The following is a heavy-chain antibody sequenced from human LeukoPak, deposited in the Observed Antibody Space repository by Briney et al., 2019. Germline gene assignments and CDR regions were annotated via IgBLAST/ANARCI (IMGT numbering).Heavy chain of an antibody. CDR1: GGSIISSDYH. Sequence: SETLSLTCTVSGGSIISSDYHWGWVRQPPGKGLEWIGTISYSGNTDYNPSLKSRVTISVDTSKNQFSLKLSSVTAADTAVYYCARGRVAVAGTRGYYFDYWGQGTLVTVSS. CDR3: ARGRVAVAGTRGYYFDY. V-gene: IGHV4-39*07. J-gene: IGHJ4*02. CDR2: ISYSGNT. D-gene: IGHD6-19*01.